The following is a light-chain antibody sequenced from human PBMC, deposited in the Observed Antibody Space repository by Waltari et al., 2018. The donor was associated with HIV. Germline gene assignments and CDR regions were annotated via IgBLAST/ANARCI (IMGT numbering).Light chain of an antibody. V-gene: IGLV2-14*03. Sequence: QSPLPQPASASGSPGPSTTLSWPGPTSAAGGYDPVSWYQQHPGKAPKLIIYDVSNRRSGVSNRCSGAKSGNASPLTISGLQAEDEADYYCSSYTSSSTRVVFGTGTKVTVL. CDR2: DVS. J-gene: IGLJ1*01. CDR3: SSYTSSSTRVV. CDR1: TSAAGGYDP.